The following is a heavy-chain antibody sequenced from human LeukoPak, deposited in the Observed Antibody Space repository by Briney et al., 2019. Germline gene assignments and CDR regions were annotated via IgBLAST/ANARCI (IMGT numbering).Heavy chain of an antibody. D-gene: IGHD2-21*01. J-gene: IGHJ4*02. V-gene: IGHV3-53*01. Sequence: GGPLRLPCAASVFTVSGTHMSWVRQAPGKGLEWVSAMYTGGTTYYADSVKGRFTISRDNSRKTLFLQMSSLRADDTAVYYCAKDEAPCGGGLASWGQGTLVTVSS. CDR3: AKDEAPCGGGLAS. CDR1: VFTVSGTH. CDR2: MYTGGTT.